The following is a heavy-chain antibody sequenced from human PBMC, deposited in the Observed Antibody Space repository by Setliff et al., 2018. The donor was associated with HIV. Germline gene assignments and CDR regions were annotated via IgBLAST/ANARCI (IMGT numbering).Heavy chain of an antibody. D-gene: IGHD3-3*01. J-gene: IGHJ6*03. CDR2: INREETTE. V-gene: IGHV3-48*01. CDR3: ARDQRFYDFWSGYFYYYYMDV. CDR1: GFTFSTYS. Sequence: GGSLRLSCAASGFTFSTYSMNWVRQAPGKGLEWIPYINREETTEWYADSVKGRFTISRDNSKNTLYLQMNSLRAEDTAVYYCARDQRFYDFWSGYFYYYYMDVWGKGTTVTVSS.